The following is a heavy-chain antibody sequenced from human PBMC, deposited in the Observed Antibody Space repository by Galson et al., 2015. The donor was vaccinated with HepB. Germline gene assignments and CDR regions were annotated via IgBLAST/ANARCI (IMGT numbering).Heavy chain of an antibody. Sequence: PALVKPTQTLTLTCTFSGFSLSTSGMCVSWIRQPPGKAPEWLARIDWDDHKYYSTSLKTRLTISKDTSKNQVVLTMTNMNPVDTATYYCARITVGDYGDYWVFVSRWTIADWGQGPLVTVSS. V-gene: IGHV2-70*11. D-gene: IGHD4-17*01. CDR3: ARITVGDYGDYWVFVSRWTIAD. CDR1: GFSLSTSGMC. CDR2: IDWDDHK. J-gene: IGHJ4*02.